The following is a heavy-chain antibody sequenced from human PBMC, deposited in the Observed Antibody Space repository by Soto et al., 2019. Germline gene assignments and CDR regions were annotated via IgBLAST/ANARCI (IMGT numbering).Heavy chain of an antibody. J-gene: IGHJ6*03. CDR1: GFTFSDYY. Sequence: QVQLVESGGGLVKPGGSLRLSCAASGFTFSDYYMSWIRQAPGKGLEWVVYLSSSANTIYYADSVKRRFTISRDNAKNSLYLQMNSLRAEDTAVYYCARGFYYYYMDVWGKGTTVTVSS. CDR2: LSSSANTI. CDR3: ARGFYYYYMDV. V-gene: IGHV3-11*01.